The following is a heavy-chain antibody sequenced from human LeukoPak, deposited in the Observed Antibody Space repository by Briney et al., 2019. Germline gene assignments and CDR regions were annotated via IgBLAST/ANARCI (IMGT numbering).Heavy chain of an antibody. V-gene: IGHV1-2*02. CDR2: INPNSGGT. D-gene: IGHD2-2*02. J-gene: IGHJ5*02. CDR3: ARDYCSSTSCYSIFTGFDP. CDR1: GYTFTGYY. Sequence: GASVKVSCKASGYTFTGYYMHWVRQAPGQGLEWMGWINPNSGGTNYAQKFQGRATMTRDTSISTAYMELSRLRSDDTAVYYCARDYCSSTSCYSIFTGFDPWGQGTLVTVSS.